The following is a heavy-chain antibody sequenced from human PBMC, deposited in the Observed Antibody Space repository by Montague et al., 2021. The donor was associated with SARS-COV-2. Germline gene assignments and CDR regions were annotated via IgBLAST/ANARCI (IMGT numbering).Heavy chain of an antibody. J-gene: IGHJ3*02. CDR3: ARICGATSGDAFDI. V-gene: IGHV2-70*01. CDR2: IDWDDDK. CDR1: GFSLSTSGMC. Sequence: PALVKPTQTLTLTCTFSGFSLSTSGMCVSWIRQPPGKALEWLALIDWDDDKYYSTPLKTRLTISKDTSKNQVVLTMTNVDPVDTATYYCARICGATSGDAFDIRGQGTMVTVSS. D-gene: IGHD1-26*01.